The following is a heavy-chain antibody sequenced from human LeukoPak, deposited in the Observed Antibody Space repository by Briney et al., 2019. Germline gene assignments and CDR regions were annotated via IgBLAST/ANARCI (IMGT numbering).Heavy chain of an antibody. J-gene: IGHJ4*02. CDR1: GFTFSSYA. V-gene: IGHV3-64*01. CDR3: ASGGSYYGGGFDY. CDR2: ISSNGGST. D-gene: IGHD1-26*01. Sequence: GGSLRLSCAASGFTFSSYAMHWVRQAPGKGLEYVSAISSNGGSTYYANSVKGRFTISRDNSKNTLYLQMNSLRAEDTAVYYCASGGSYYGGGFDYWGQGTLVTVSS.